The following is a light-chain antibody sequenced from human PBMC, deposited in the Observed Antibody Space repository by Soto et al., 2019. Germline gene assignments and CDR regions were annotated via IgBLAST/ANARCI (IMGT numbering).Light chain of an antibody. CDR3: QQTFSLPRT. CDR1: QNVRSY. Sequence: DTQMTQSPSSLSASVGDRVTITCRASQNVRSYVNWYQQKPGKAPNVLIYETSTLQDGVPSRFSGDGYGTDFTLSISSLHPEDFATYYRQQTFSLPRTFGQGTKVDIK. CDR2: ETS. J-gene: IGKJ2*02. V-gene: IGKV1-39*01.